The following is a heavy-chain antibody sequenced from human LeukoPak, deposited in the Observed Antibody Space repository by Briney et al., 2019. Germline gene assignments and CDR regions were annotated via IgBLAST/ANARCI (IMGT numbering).Heavy chain of an antibody. CDR2: ISWNSGSI. J-gene: IGHJ3*02. V-gene: IGHV3-9*01. CDR3: AKARQWLVRGGASDI. Sequence: GGSLRLSCAASGFTFSNYNMNWVRQAPGEGLEWVSGISWNSGSIGYADSVKGRFTISRDNAKNSLYLQMNSLRAEDTALYYCAKARQWLVRGGASDIWGQGTMVTVSS. D-gene: IGHD6-19*01. CDR1: GFTFSNYN.